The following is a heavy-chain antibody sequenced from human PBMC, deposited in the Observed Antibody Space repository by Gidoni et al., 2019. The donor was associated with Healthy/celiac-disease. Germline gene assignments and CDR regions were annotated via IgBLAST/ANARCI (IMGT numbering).Heavy chain of an antibody. CDR2: INRDGSST. V-gene: IGHV3-74*01. CDR3: ARSPGGYDFWSGQWSHNAFDI. J-gene: IGHJ3*02. Sequence: EVQLVESGGGLVQPGGSLRLSCAASGFTFSSYWMHWVRQAPGKGLGWVSRINRDGSSTSYADSVKGRFTISRDNAKNTLYLQMNSLGAEDTAVYYCARSPGGYDFWSGQWSHNAFDIWGQGTMVTVSS. D-gene: IGHD3-3*01. CDR1: GFTFSSYW.